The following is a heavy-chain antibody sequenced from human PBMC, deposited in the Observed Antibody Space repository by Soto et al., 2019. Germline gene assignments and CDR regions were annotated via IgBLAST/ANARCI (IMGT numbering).Heavy chain of an antibody. V-gene: IGHV4-39*01. J-gene: IGHJ4*02. CDR3: ARIRYSSGWYDY. CDR1: TFSSYA. D-gene: IGHD6-19*01. CDR2: IYYSGST. Sequence: TFSSYAMSWIRQPPGKGLEWIGSIYYSGSTYYNPSLKSRVTISVDTSKNQFSLKLSSVTAADTAVYYCARIRYSSGWYDYWGQGTQVTVSS.